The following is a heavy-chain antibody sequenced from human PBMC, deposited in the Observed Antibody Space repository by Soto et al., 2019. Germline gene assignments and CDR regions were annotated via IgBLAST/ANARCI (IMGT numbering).Heavy chain of an antibody. CDR3: ARDRNWASDY. J-gene: IGHJ4*02. Sequence: EVQLGESGGGLIQPGGSLRLSCAASGFTFSNDCMHWVRQVPGKGLLWVANINSDGSRTTYADSVKGRFTISRDNAKDTLSLQMNSLRAEDTGVYYCARDRNWASDYWGQGTLVTVSS. CDR2: INSDGSRT. D-gene: IGHD7-27*01. V-gene: IGHV3-74*01. CDR1: GFTFSNDC.